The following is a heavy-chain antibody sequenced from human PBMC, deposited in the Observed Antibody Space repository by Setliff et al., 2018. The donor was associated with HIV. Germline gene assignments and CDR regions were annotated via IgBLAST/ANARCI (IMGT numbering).Heavy chain of an antibody. CDR3: AGGRVNKPNPMDY. D-gene: IGHD3-16*01. J-gene: IGHJ4*02. Sequence: GASVKVSCKASGGTFSSYAISWVRQAPGQGLEWMGGIIPTFGTANYAQKLQGRVTITTDESTSTAYMELSSLRSEDTAVYYCAGGRVNKPNPMDYWGQGTLVTVSS. CDR2: IIPTFGTA. CDR1: GGTFSSYA. V-gene: IGHV1-69*05.